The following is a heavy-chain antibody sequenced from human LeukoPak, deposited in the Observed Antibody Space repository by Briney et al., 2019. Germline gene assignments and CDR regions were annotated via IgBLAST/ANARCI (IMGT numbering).Heavy chain of an antibody. D-gene: IGHD1-26*01. Sequence: GGSLRLSCAASGFTFSSIAMSWVRQAPDKGLEWVSTISGSGGGTYYADSVKGRFTISRDESKNTLYLQMNSLRADDTAVYYCAKDLGRYRNNFFDYWGQGNLVTVSS. V-gene: IGHV3-23*01. CDR3: AKDLGRYRNNFFDY. J-gene: IGHJ4*02. CDR1: GFTFSSIA. CDR2: ISGSGGGT.